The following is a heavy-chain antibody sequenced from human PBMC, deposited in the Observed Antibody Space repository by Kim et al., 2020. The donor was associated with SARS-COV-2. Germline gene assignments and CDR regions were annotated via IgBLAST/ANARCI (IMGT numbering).Heavy chain of an antibody. V-gene: IGHV3-21*01. CDR1: GFTFSSYS. CDR3: ANDDSTWGSGFDY. J-gene: IGHJ4*02. CDR2: INSSSSYI. D-gene: IGHD7-27*01. Sequence: GGSLRLSCAASGFTFSSYSMNWVRQAPGKGLEWVSSINSSSSYIYYADSVKGRFTISRDNTKNSLYLQMNSLRAEDTAVYYCANDDSTWGSGFDYWGQGTLVTVSS.